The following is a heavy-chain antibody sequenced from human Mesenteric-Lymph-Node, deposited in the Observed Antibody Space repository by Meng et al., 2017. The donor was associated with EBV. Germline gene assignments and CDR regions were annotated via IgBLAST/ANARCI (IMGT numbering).Heavy chain of an antibody. CDR1: GGIFSSYA. D-gene: IGHD2-21*01. CDR3: TSGSGTYSPFAF. CDR2: TIPVLGTT. V-gene: IGHV1-69*01. J-gene: IGHJ4*02. Sequence: QVQLVQSGAEVKQPGSSVKVSCKASGGIFSSYAISWVRQASGQGLEGMGGTIPVLGTTTYAQSFQGRVAITAADESTTTVYMEVRSLKPEDTAIYFCTSGSGTYSPFAFWGQGTLVTVSS.